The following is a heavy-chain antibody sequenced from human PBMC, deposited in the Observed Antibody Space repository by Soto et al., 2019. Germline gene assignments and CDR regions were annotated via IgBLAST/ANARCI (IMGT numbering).Heavy chain of an antibody. CDR3: ARDPEADSPSYYYYGMDV. J-gene: IGHJ6*02. Sequence: PGGSLRLSCAASGFTVSSNYMSWVRQAPGKGLEWVSVIYSGGSTYYADSVKGRFTISRDNSKNTLYLQMNSLRAEDTAVYYCARDPEADSPSYYYYGMDVWGQGTTVTVSS. V-gene: IGHV3-66*01. CDR1: GFTVSSNY. CDR2: IYSGGST.